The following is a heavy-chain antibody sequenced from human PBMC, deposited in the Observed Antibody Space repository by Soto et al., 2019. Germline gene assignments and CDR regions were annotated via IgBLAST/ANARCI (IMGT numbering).Heavy chain of an antibody. Sequence: QVQLQESGTGLVKPSQTLSLTCTVSGGSISSGGYYWSWIRQHPGKGLEWIGYIYYSGSTYYNPSLKRRVTIAVDTSKNQFSLKLSSVTAADTAVYYCARYSSGWYGVDYWGQGTLVTVSS. CDR2: IYYSGST. CDR3: ARYSSGWYGVDY. J-gene: IGHJ4*02. V-gene: IGHV4-31*03. D-gene: IGHD6-19*01. CDR1: GGSISSGGYY.